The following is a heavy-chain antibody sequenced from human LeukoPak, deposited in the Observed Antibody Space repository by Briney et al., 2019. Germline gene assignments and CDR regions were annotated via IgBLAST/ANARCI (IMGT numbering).Heavy chain of an antibody. CDR2: IIPIFGTA. D-gene: IGHD4-17*01. Sequence: SVKVSCKASGGTFSSYAISWVRQAPGQGLEWMGGIIPIFGTANYAQKFQGRVTITADESTSTAYMELSSLRSEDTAVYYCARDMTTVTGWFDPWGQGTLVTVSS. V-gene: IGHV1-69*13. J-gene: IGHJ5*02. CDR3: ARDMTTVTGWFDP. CDR1: GGTFSSYA.